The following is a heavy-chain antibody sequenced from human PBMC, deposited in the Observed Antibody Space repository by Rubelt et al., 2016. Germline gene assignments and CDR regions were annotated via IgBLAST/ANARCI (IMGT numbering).Heavy chain of an antibody. CDR1: A. CDR3: ARDYCSSTSCYPHNYYYYGMDV. V-gene: IGHV1-69*01. Sequence: AISWVRQAPGQGLEWMGGIIPIFGTANYAQKFQGRVTITADESTSTAYMELSSLRSEDTAVYYCARDYCSSTSCYPHNYYYYGMDVWGQGTTVTVSS. CDR2: IIPIFGTA. D-gene: IGHD2-2*01. J-gene: IGHJ6*02.